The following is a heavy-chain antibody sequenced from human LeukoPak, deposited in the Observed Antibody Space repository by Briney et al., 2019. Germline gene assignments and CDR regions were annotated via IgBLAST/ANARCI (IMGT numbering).Heavy chain of an antibody. D-gene: IGHD3-16*01. J-gene: IGHJ4*02. CDR2: VHYSGST. CDR3: ARGGGPPSYLDF. CDR1: GGSISSYY. Sequence: SETLSLTCTVSGGSISSYYWTWIRQPPGKGLEWIGYVHYSGSTNYKASLKSRVTISVNTSKNQFSLKMSSVTAADTAVYYCARGGGPPSYLDFWGQGTLVTVSS. V-gene: IGHV4-59*01.